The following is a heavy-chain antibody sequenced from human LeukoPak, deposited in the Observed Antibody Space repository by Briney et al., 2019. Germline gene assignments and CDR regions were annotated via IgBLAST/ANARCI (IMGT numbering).Heavy chain of an antibody. J-gene: IGHJ4*02. CDR3: AKIFSYSFDY. Sequence: GGSLRLSCAASGFNFNTYWMSWVRQAPGKGLEWVANINDDGSDKHYVDSVKGRFTISRDNAKNSLYLQMNSLRAEDTAVYYCAKIFSYSFDYWGQGTLVTVSS. CDR1: GFNFNTYW. CDR2: INDDGSDK. D-gene: IGHD1-26*01. V-gene: IGHV3-7*01.